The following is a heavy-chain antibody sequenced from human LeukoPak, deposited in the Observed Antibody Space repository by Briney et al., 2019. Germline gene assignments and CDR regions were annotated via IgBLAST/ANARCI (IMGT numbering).Heavy chain of an antibody. CDR2: IIPIFGTA. Sequence: SVKVSCKASGGTFSSYAISWVRQAPGQGLEWVGGIIPIFGTANYAQKFQGRVTITADESTSTAYMELSSLRSEDTAVYYCARATGRSVSAPLHWGQGTLVTVSS. CDR1: GGTFSSYA. V-gene: IGHV1-69*13. CDR3: ARATGRSVSAPLH. J-gene: IGHJ4*02. D-gene: IGHD1-14*01.